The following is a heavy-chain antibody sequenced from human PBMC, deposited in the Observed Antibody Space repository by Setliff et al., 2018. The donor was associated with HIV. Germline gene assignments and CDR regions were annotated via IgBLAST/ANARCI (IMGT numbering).Heavy chain of an antibody. Sequence: TGGSLRLSCAASGFTFSSYEMNWVRQAPGKGLEWVSAIVASAGITYYAGSVKGRFTISRDNSKNTLYLQMNSLRAEDTAVYYCAKHPRYYDSGSRYFDYWGQGTLVTVSS. CDR2: IVASAGIT. J-gene: IGHJ4*02. V-gene: IGHV3-23*01. CDR3: AKHPRYYDSGSRYFDY. D-gene: IGHD3-10*01. CDR1: GFTFSSYE.